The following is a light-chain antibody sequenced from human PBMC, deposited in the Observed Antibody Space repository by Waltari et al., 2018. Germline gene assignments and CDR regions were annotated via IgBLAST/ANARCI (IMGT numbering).Light chain of an antibody. CDR3: QHTYSIPWT. CDR2: AAS. CDR1: QYISSY. Sequence: DIQMPQSPSSLSAFVGDRVTITCRASQYISSYLNWYQHKSGKAPKLLIYAASSLQSGVPSRFSGSGSGTDFTLTISNLQPEDFATYFCQHTYSIPWTFGQGTKVEIE. J-gene: IGKJ1*01. V-gene: IGKV1-39*01.